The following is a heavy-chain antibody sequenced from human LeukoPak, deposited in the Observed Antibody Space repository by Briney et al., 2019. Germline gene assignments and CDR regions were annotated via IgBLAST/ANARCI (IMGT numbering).Heavy chain of an antibody. V-gene: IGHV4-61*02. CDR2: IYTSGST. CDR1: GGSISSGSYY. D-gene: IGHD3-22*01. J-gene: IGHJ5*02. CDR3: VRDYYDRGNWFDP. Sequence: PSETLSLTCTVSGGSISSGSYYWSWIRQPAGKGLEWIGRIYTSGSTNYNPSLKSRVTISVDTSKNQFSLKLSSVTAADTAVYYCVRDYYDRGNWFDPWGQGTQVTVSS.